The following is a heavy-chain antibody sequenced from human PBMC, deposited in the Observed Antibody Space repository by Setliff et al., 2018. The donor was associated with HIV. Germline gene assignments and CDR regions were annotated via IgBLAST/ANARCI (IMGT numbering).Heavy chain of an antibody. J-gene: IGHJ5*02. CDR1: GGSFGGYY. D-gene: IGHD6-13*01. V-gene: IGHV4-34*01. CDR3: AREGGTGRSTWYGAYWYDP. CDR2: INHSGST. Sequence: SETLSLTCAVYGGSFGGYYWSWIRQPPGKGLEWIGEINHSGSTNYNPSLKSRVTISVDTSKNQFSLKLSSGTAADTAVYYCAREGGTGRSTWYGAYWYDPWGQGTLVTV.